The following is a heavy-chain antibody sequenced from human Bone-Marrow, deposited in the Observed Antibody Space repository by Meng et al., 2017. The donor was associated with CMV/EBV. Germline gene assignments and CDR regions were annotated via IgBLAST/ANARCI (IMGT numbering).Heavy chain of an antibody. Sequence: ASVKVSCKASGYTFTRYFLHWVRQAHGQGLEWMGIINPSGGSPTYAQEFQGRVTMTRDTSTSTIYMELGNLRSEDTAVYYCARGRYGGAYYYYGMDVWGQGTTVTVSS. CDR2: INPSGGSP. CDR3: ARGRYGGAYYYYGMDV. CDR1: GYTFTRYF. D-gene: IGHD4-23*01. V-gene: IGHV1-46*01. J-gene: IGHJ6*02.